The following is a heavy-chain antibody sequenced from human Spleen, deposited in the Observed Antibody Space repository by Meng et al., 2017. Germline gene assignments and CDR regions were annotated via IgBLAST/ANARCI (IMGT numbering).Heavy chain of an antibody. CDR2: ISYDGSNK. D-gene: IGHD3-16*01. Sequence: GESLKISCAASGFTFSSYAMHWVRQAPGKGLEWLAVISYDGSNKYYADSVKGRFTISRDNSKNTLYLQMNSLRAEDTAVYYCAASRLKFGSHDYWGQGTLVTVSS. J-gene: IGHJ4*02. CDR1: GFTFSSYA. V-gene: IGHV3-30*04. CDR3: AASRLKFGSHDY.